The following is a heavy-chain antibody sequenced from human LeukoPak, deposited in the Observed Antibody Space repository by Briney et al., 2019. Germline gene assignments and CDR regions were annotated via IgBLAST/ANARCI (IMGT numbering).Heavy chain of an antibody. Sequence: SETLSLTCAVYGGSFSGYYWSWIRQPPGKGLEWIGEINHSGSTNYNPSLKSRLTISVDTSENQFSLKLSSVTAADTAVYYCARRSHRLDWLLWKPWGQGTLVTVSS. CDR3: ARRSHRLDWLLWKP. D-gene: IGHD3-9*01. V-gene: IGHV4-34*01. CDR2: INHSGST. J-gene: IGHJ4*02. CDR1: GGSFSGYY.